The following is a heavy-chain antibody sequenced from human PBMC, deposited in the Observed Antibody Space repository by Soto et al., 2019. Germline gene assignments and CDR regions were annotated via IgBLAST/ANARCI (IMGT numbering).Heavy chain of an antibody. Sequence: PSETLSLTCAVYGGSFSGYYWTWIRQPPGKGLEWIGEINHSGTTNYNPSLKSRVTLSVDTSKTQFYLRLSSVTAADTAVYYCAGAIPVGDSLSDFWGQGTLVTVSS. J-gene: IGHJ4*02. CDR1: GGSFSGYY. CDR3: AGAIPVGDSLSDF. D-gene: IGHD2-21*01. CDR2: INHSGTT. V-gene: IGHV4-34*01.